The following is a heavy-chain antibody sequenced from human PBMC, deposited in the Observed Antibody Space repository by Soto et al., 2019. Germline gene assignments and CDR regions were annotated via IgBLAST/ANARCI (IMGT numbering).Heavy chain of an antibody. CDR1: GLTFGNYA. CDR3: AVPPICGGDCSAASYWYLDI. CDR2: ISGDSGRT. J-gene: IGHJ2*01. Sequence: GGSLRLSCAASGLTFGNYAMSWVRQAPGKGLEWVSAISGDSGRTYYADSVKGRFTISRDNSKNTLYLQMNTLRAEDTAVYYCAVPPICGGDCSAASYWYLDIWGRGTLVTVSS. D-gene: IGHD2-21*02. V-gene: IGHV3-23*01.